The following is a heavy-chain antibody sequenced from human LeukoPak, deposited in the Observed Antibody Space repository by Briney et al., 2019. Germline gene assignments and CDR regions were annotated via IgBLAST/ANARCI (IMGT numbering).Heavy chain of an antibody. Sequence: SETLSLTCTVSGGSISSYYWSWLRQPAGKGLEWIGRIYTSGSTNYNPSLKSRVTMSVDTSKNQFSLKLSSVTAADTAVYYCARGNYDFWSGYFADWGQGTLVTVSS. CDR2: IYTSGST. V-gene: IGHV4-4*07. CDR3: ARGNYDFWSGYFAD. D-gene: IGHD3-3*01. CDR1: GGSISSYY. J-gene: IGHJ4*02.